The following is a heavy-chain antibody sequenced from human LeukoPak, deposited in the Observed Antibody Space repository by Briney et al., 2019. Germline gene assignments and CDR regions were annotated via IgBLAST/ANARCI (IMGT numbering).Heavy chain of an antibody. J-gene: IGHJ4*02. CDR1: GYTFTSYY. CDR3: ARRGSQLNFDY. V-gene: IGHV1-46*01. D-gene: IGHD5-18*01. CDR2: INPNGGST. Sequence: ASVKVSCKASGYTFTSYYMHWVRQAPGQGLEWMGIINPNGGSTSYAQKFQGRVTMTRDTSTSTVYMDPSSLRSEDTAVYYCARRGSQLNFDYWGQGTLVIVSS.